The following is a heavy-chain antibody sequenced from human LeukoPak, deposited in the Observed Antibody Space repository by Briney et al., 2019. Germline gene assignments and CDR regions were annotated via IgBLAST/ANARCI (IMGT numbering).Heavy chain of an antibody. D-gene: IGHD2-15*01. J-gene: IGHJ6*03. Sequence: GGSLRLSCAASGITFSSYGMSWVRQAPGKGLEWVSSISSTGGTTYYADSVKGRFTISRDNSKNTLYLQMNGLRAEDTAIYYCAKNGDRGAYCTGGTCYPYFYYYMDVWGKGTTVTI. CDR1: GITFSSYG. CDR3: AKNGDRGAYCTGGTCYPYFYYYMDV. V-gene: IGHV3-23*01. CDR2: ISSTGGTT.